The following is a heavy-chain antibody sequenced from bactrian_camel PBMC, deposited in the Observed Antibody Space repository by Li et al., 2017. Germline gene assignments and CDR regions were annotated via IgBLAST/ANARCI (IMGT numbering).Heavy chain of an antibody. CDR3: AYDPDASRCNDDAWTAPTLGIF. V-gene: IGHV3S67*01. Sequence: VQLVESGGGSVQAGGSLRLSCEHSTYTYSMYCMGWFRQAPGEEREEVGLIGSSGITRYADSVKGRFTISRDNAKNTMYLQMNSLRPEDTARYYCAYDPDASRCNDDAWTAPTLGIFWGQGTQVTVS. D-gene: IGHD1*01. J-gene: IGHJ4*01. CDR2: IGSSGIT. CDR1: TYTYSMYC.